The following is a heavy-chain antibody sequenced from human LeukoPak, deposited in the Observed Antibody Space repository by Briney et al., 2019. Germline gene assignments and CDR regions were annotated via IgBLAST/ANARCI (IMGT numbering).Heavy chain of an antibody. V-gene: IGHV1-18*01. J-gene: IGHJ3*02. CDR1: GHTFTSYG. CDR3: ARDPPEYYDYIWGSYRSDAFDI. D-gene: IGHD3-16*02. Sequence: ASVKDPCKASGHTFTSYGISWVRQAAGQGLEWMGWISANNGNTKYAQKFQGRVTMTTDTFTSTAYVELRSLRSDDTAVYYCARDPPEYYDYIWGSYRSDAFDIWGQGTMVTVSS. CDR2: ISANNGNT.